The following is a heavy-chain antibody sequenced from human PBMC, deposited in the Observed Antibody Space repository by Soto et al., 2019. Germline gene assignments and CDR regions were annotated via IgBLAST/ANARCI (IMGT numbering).Heavy chain of an antibody. V-gene: IGHV4-34*01. J-gene: IGHJ4*02. D-gene: IGHD3-10*01. Sequence: SETLSLPCAVYGGSFSGYYWSWIRQPPGKGLEWIGEINHSGSTNYNPSLKSRVTISVDTSKNQFSLKLSSVTAADTAVYYCARVSHYYGSGSKDYWGQGTLVTVSS. CDR1: GGSFSGYY. CDR3: ARVSHYYGSGSKDY. CDR2: INHSGST.